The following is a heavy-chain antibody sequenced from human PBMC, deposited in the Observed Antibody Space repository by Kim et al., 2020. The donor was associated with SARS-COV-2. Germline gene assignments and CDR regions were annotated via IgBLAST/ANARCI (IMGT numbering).Heavy chain of an antibody. D-gene: IGHD3-9*01. Sequence: ASVKVSCKVSGYTLTELSMHWVRQAPGKGLEWMGGFDPEDGETIYAQKFQGRVTMTEDTSTDTAYMELSSLRSEDTAVYYCATIRYFDWLSPYYYGMDVWGQGTTVTVSS. CDR1: GYTLTELS. CDR2: FDPEDGET. CDR3: ATIRYFDWLSPYYYGMDV. V-gene: IGHV1-24*01. J-gene: IGHJ6*02.